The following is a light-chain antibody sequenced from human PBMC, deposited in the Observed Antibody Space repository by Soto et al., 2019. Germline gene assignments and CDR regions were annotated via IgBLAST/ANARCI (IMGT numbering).Light chain of an antibody. CDR1: QSVSSNH. J-gene: IGKJ2*01. V-gene: IGKV3-20*01. CDR3: QQYGSSPAT. Sequence: EIVLTQSPGTLSSSPGERATLSCRASQSVSSNHLAWYQQKPGQAPRLLIYGASSRATGIPDRFSGSGSGTDFTLTISRLEPEDFAVYYCQQYGSSPATFGQGTKLEIK. CDR2: GAS.